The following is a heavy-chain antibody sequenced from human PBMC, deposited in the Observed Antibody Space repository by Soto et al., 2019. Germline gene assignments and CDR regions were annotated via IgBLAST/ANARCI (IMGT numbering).Heavy chain of an antibody. D-gene: IGHD2-21*01. J-gene: IGHJ4*02. Sequence: EVQLVESGGGLVKPGGSLRLSCAASGFTLSSYSMNWVRQAPGKGLEWVSSISSSSSYIYYADSVKGRFTISRDNAKNSLYLQMNSLRAEDTAVYYCARGGVAEYYFDYWGQGTLVTVSS. CDR1: GFTLSSYS. CDR2: ISSSSSYI. CDR3: ARGGVAEYYFDY. V-gene: IGHV3-21*01.